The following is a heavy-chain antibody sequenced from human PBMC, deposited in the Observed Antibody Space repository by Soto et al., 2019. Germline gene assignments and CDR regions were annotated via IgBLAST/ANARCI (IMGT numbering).Heavy chain of an antibody. CDR2: ISADNGNT. Sequence: QVQLVQSGGEVKKPGASVKVSCKASGYTFTSYGISWVRQAPGQGLEWMGRISADNGNTNYAQKLQGRVTKNTDTSTRTAYKELRSLRSDDTAGYYCARVVGALGHWFDPWGQGTLVTVSS. J-gene: IGHJ5*02. CDR1: GYTFTSYG. CDR3: ARVVGALGHWFDP. D-gene: IGHD1-26*01. V-gene: IGHV1-18*01.